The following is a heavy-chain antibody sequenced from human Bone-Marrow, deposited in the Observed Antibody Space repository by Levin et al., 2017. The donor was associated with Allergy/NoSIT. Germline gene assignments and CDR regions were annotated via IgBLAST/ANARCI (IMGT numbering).Heavy chain of an antibody. CDR3: ARGGDYVWYLSYFDY. D-gene: IGHD4-17*01. CDR1: GYSFPSYW. CDR2: IYPGDSDT. V-gene: IGHV5-51*01. Sequence: GESLKISCKGSGYSFPSYWIGWVRQMPGKGLEWMGIIYPGDSDTRYSPSFQGQVTISADKSISTAYLQWSSLKASDTAMYYCARGGDYVWYLSYFDYWGQGTLVTVSS. J-gene: IGHJ4*02.